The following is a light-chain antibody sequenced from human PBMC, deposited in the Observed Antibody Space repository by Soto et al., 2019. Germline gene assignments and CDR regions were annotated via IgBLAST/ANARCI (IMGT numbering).Light chain of an antibody. Sequence: ETVLTQSPATLSVSPGERATLSCRASQSVSSRTSESVISNLAWYQHKPGQAPSLLIYGGSTRATGIPPRFSGSGSGTEFTLTISSLQPEDVAVYYCQQYNNWPSWTFGQGTKVEIK. J-gene: IGKJ1*01. V-gene: IGKV3-15*01. CDR1: QSVSSRTSESVISN. CDR2: GGS. CDR3: QQYNNWPSWT.